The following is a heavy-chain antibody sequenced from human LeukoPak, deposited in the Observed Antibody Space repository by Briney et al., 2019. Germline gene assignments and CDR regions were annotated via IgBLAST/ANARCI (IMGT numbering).Heavy chain of an antibody. CDR3: VRINPPMATFDH. J-gene: IGHJ5*02. CDR2: LAHSGNT. V-gene: IGHV4-38-2*02. Sequence: SETLSLTCSVSGHSISSDYFWGWIRQPPGKGLQWIVTLAHSGNTYYYPSLQSRLTISGDTSHNQFSLWLSSVTAADTAVYYCVRINPPMATFDHWGQGTLVTVSS. D-gene: IGHD5-24*01. CDR1: GHSISSDYF.